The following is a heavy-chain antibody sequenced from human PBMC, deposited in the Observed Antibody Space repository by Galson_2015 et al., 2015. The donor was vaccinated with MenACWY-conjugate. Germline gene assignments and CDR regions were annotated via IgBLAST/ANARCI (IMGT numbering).Heavy chain of an antibody. CDR3: ARDKYYYDSSGYYGRIYYFDC. Sequence: SLRLSCAASGFTFSSYWMSWVRQAPGKGLEWVANIKQDGSEKYYVDSVKGRFTISRDNAKNSLYLQMNSLRAEDTAVYYCARDKYYYDSSGYYGRIYYFDCWGQGTLVTVSS. V-gene: IGHV3-7*03. CDR2: IKQDGSEK. D-gene: IGHD3-22*01. CDR1: GFTFSSYW. J-gene: IGHJ4*02.